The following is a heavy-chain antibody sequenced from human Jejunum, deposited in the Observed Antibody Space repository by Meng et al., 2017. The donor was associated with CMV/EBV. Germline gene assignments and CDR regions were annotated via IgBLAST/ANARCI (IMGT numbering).Heavy chain of an antibody. CDR2: IYRGDDK. CDR1: GFSPSTSGEG. CDR3: AHFVGGYYPSRPDY. J-gene: IGHJ4*02. D-gene: IGHD1-26*01. Sequence: QNTLKESGPTPVKPTQTLTLTCSFSGFSPSTSGEGVGWIRQPPGKALEWLALIYRGDDKRYSPSLNSRLTIAKDTSKNEVVLTLTNMGPIDTGTYYCAHFVGGYYPSRPDYWGQGTLVTVSS. V-gene: IGHV2-5*02.